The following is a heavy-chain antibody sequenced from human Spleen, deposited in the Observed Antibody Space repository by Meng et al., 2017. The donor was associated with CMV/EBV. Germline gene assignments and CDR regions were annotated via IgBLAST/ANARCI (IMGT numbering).Heavy chain of an antibody. CDR2: IYYSGST. J-gene: IGHJ5*02. CDR3: AGLSIAAAGTPFDP. V-gene: IGHV4-59*01. D-gene: IGHD6-13*01. Sequence: SETLSLTCTVSGDSISSYYWSWVRQPPGKGLEWIGYIYYSGSTYYNPSLKSRVTISVDTSKNQFSLKLNSVTTSDTAVYYCAGLSIAAAGTPFDPWGRGTLVTVSS. CDR1: GDSISSYY.